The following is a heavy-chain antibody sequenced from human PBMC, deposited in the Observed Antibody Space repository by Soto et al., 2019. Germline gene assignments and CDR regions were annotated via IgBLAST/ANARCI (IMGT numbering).Heavy chain of an antibody. CDR1: GGSFSGYY. V-gene: IGHV4-34*01. D-gene: IGHD6-19*01. J-gene: IGHJ1*01. CDR2: INHSGST. Sequence: QVQLQPWGAGLLKPSETLSLTCAVYGGSFSGYYWSSIRQPPGKGLEWIGEINHSGSTNYNPSLKSRVTISVDTSKNQFSLKLSSVTAADTAVYYCARVGSRWPRRYFQHWGQGTLVTVSS. CDR3: ARVGSRWPRRYFQH.